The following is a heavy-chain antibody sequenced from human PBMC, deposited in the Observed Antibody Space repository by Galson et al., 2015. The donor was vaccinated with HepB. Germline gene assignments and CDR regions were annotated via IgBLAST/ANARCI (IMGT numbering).Heavy chain of an antibody. J-gene: IGHJ5*02. V-gene: IGHV4-59*01. CDR2: IYYSGST. CDR3: ARADDSGWYRGWFDP. Sequence: SETLSLTCTVSGGSISSYYWSWIRQPPGKGLEWIGYIYYSGSTNYNPSLKSRVTISVDTSKNQFSLKLSSVTAADTAVYYCARADDSGWYRGWFDPWGQGTLVTVSS. D-gene: IGHD6-19*01. CDR1: GGSISSYY.